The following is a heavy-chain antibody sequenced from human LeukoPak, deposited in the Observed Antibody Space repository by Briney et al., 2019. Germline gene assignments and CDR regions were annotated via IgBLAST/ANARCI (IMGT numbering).Heavy chain of an antibody. CDR1: GGSISSYY. V-gene: IGHV4-59*01. J-gene: IGHJ5*02. Sequence: SETLSLTCTVSGGSISSYYWSWIRQPPGKGLEWIGYIYYSGSTNYNPSLKSRVTISVDTSKNQFSLKLSSVTAADTAVYYCASYRSGWYVGWFNPWGQGTLVTVSS. CDR3: ASYRSGWYVGWFNP. CDR2: IYYSGST. D-gene: IGHD6-19*01.